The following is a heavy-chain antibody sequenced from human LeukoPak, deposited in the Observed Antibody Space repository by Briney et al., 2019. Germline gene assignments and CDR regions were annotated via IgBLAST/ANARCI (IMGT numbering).Heavy chain of an antibody. CDR3: ATRYCSGGSCYSLYFDY. V-gene: IGHV4-59*08. CDR2: VYYSGST. CDR1: GGSFEHYF. D-gene: IGHD2-15*01. J-gene: IGHJ4*02. Sequence: SSETLSLTCTVSGGSFEHYFWSWIRQPPGKGLEWIGYVYYSGSTDYSPSLKSRLTISADTSKNQFSLKLSSVTAADTAVYYCATRYCSGGSCYSLYFDYWGQGTLVTVSS.